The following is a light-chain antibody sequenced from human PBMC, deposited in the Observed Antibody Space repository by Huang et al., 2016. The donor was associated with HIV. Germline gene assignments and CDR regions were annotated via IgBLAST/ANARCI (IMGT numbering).Light chain of an antibody. CDR1: QNINTF. Sequence: DIQMTQSPSTLLTFVGDRVTITCRASQNINTFLHWYQEKPGKAPRLLIDSASSLEDGVPSRFSGSAAGTEFTLTISNLQPDDFATYYCQQSYRTPYTFGQGTKLDI. CDR3: QQSYRTPYT. J-gene: IGKJ2*01. V-gene: IGKV1-39*01. CDR2: SAS.